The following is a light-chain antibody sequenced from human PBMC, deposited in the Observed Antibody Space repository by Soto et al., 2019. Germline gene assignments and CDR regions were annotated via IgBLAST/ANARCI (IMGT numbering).Light chain of an antibody. J-gene: IGLJ1*01. V-gene: IGLV2-14*01. Sequence: QCALTQPASRSASPGQSIAIACTGTSSDVGGYKVVSWYQQHPVTAPKLMIYEVSNRPSGVSSRFSGSKSGNTASLTISGLQAEDEADYFCGSYTGSIYVFGNGTKV. CDR2: EVS. CDR1: SSDVGGYKV. CDR3: GSYTGSIYV.